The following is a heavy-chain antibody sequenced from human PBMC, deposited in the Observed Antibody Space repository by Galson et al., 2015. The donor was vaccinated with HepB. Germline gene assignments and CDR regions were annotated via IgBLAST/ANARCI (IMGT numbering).Heavy chain of an antibody. Sequence: SVKVSCKASGYTFTGYYMHWVRQAPGQGLEWMGRINPNSGGTNYAQKFQGRVTMTRDTSISTAYMELSRLRSDDTAVYYCARGEGSSSRYGVYWGQGTLVTVSS. CDR3: ARGEGSSSRYGVY. CDR1: GYTFTGYY. V-gene: IGHV1-2*06. D-gene: IGHD6-13*01. CDR2: INPNSGGT. J-gene: IGHJ4*02.